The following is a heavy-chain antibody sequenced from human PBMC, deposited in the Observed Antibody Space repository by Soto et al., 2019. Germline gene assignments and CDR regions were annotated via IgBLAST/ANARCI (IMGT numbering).Heavy chain of an antibody. CDR3: AKPYGDRPFDY. CDR2: ISYDGSNK. CDR1: GFTFSSYG. J-gene: IGHJ4*02. Sequence: HPGGSLRLSCAASGFTFSSYGMHWVRQAPGKGLEWVAVISYDGSNKYYADSVKGRSTISRDNSKNTLYLQMNSLRAEDTAVYYCAKPYGDRPFDYWGQGT. D-gene: IGHD4-17*01. V-gene: IGHV3-30*18.